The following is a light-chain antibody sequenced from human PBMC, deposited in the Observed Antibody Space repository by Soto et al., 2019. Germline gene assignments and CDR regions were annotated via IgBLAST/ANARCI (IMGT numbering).Light chain of an antibody. CDR2: EVS. Sequence: QSVLTQPASVSGSPGQSITISCTGTSSDDGGYNYVSWYQQHPGKAPKLMIYEVSNRPSGVSNRFSGSKSGNMASLTISGLQAEDETDYYCSSYSSGSTHVIFGGGTKLTVL. V-gene: IGLV2-14*01. J-gene: IGLJ2*01. CDR1: SSDDGGYNY. CDR3: SSYSSGSTHVI.